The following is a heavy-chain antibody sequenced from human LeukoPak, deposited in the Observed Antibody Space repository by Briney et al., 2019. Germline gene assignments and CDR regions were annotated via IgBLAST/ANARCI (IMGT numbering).Heavy chain of an antibody. CDR3: ARGDIDYDYVWGSYRYSEYFQH. CDR2: IYYSGST. D-gene: IGHD3-16*02. CDR1: GGSISSYY. J-gene: IGHJ1*01. V-gene: IGHV4-59*12. Sequence: SETLSLTCTVSGGSISSYYWSWIRQPPGKGLEWIGYIYYSGSTNYNPSLKSRVTISVDTSKNQFPLKLSSVTAADTAVYYCARGDIDYDYVWGSYRYSEYFQHWGQGTLVTVSS.